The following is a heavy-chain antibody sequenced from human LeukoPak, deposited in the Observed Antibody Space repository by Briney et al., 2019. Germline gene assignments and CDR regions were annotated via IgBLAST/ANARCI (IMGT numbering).Heavy chain of an antibody. CDR1: GGSISSGSYY. CDR2: IYYSGST. CDR3: ARVYGSGSYSLGPSDYYMDV. D-gene: IGHD3-10*01. Sequence: PSETLSLTCTVSGGSISSGSYYWSWIRQPPGKGLEWIGYIYYSGSTNYNPSLKSRVTISVDTSKNQFSLKLSSVTAADTAVYYCARVYGSGSYSLGPSDYYMDVWGKGTTVTISS. J-gene: IGHJ6*03. V-gene: IGHV4-61*01.